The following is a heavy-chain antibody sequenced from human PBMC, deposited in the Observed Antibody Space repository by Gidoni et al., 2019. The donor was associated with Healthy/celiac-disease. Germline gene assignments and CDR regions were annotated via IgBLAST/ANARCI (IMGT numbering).Heavy chain of an antibody. J-gene: IGHJ4*02. CDR3: ARDAGSLYGSGSYFHY. CDR2: RWYDGSNK. V-gene: IGHV3-33*01. Sequence: QVQLLESGGGVVQPGRSLRLSCAASGFTFSSYGLHWVRQAPGKGREWVAVRWYDGSNKYYADSVKGRFTISRDNSKNTLYLQMNSLRAEDTAVYYCARDAGSLYGSGSYFHYWGQGTLVTVSS. CDR1: GFTFSSYG. D-gene: IGHD3-10*01.